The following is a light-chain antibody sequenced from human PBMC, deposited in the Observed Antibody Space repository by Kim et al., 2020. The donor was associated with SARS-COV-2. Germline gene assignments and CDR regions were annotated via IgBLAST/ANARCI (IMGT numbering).Light chain of an antibody. V-gene: IGLV3-19*01. CDR1: SLRSYY. J-gene: IGLJ2*01. CDR3: NSRDSSGNHVV. Sequence: SSELTQDPAVSVALGQTVRITCQGDSLRSYYASWYQQNPGQATVLVIYGKNNRPSGIPDRFSCSSSGNTASLTITGTQAEDEADYYCNSRDSSGNHVVLG. CDR2: GKN.